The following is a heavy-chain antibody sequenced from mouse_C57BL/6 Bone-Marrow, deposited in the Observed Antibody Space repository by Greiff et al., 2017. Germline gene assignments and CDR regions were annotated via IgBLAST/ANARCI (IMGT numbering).Heavy chain of an antibody. V-gene: IGHV1-64*01. CDR1: GYTFTSYW. CDR2: IHPNSGST. Sequence: LQQPGAELVKPGASVKLSCKASGYTFTSYWMHWVKQRPGHGLEWIGMIHPNSGSTNYNEKFKSKATLTVYKSSSTAYMQLSSLTSEDSAVYYCAYDYDGAMDYWGQGTSVTVSS. CDR3: AYDYDGAMDY. D-gene: IGHD2-4*01. J-gene: IGHJ4*01.